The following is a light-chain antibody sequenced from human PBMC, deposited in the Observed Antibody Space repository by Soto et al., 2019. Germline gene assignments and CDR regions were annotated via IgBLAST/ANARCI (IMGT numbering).Light chain of an antibody. Sequence: DIQMTQSPSSLSASVGDRVTITCRASQGIRNDLAWYQQKPGKAPKRLIYGATSLQSGVPSRFSGSGSGTEFTLTISSLQPEDFATYYCLQHNNYPPITFGQGTRLEIK. CDR1: QGIRND. CDR3: LQHNNYPPIT. J-gene: IGKJ5*01. V-gene: IGKV1-17*01. CDR2: GAT.